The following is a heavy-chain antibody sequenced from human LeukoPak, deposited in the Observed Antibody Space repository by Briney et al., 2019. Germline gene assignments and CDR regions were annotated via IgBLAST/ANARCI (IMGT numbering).Heavy chain of an antibody. Sequence: GGSLRLSCAVYGFTFSNAWMSWVRQAPGKGLEWVGRIKSKVHGGTRDYAAPVKGRFTISRDDSKNMVFLQMDSLTAEDTAVYYCITDYDFWNGCQDYWGQGTLVTVSS. V-gene: IGHV3-15*01. CDR1: GFTFSNAW. J-gene: IGHJ4*02. CDR3: ITDYDFWNGCQDY. D-gene: IGHD3-3*01. CDR2: IKSKVHGGTR.